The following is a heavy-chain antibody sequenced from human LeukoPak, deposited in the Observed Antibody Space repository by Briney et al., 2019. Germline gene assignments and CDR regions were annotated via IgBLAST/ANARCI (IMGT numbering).Heavy chain of an antibody. J-gene: IGHJ4*03. CDR1: GFTFSTYR. V-gene: IGHV3-23*01. Sequence: GGSLRLSCAASGFTFSTYRMNWVRRAPGKGLEWISLIWPGGDKTYYAYSVKGRFTISRDTSKGTLFLQMHSLTAEDTAVYFSAKDRRPVSGYDIYSLGPGTPVTGSS. CDR2: IWPGGDKT. D-gene: IGHD5-12*01. CDR3: AKDRRPVSGYDIYS.